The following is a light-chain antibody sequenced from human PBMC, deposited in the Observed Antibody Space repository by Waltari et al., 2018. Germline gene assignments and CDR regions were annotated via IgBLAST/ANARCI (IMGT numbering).Light chain of an antibody. CDR3: QQRSNWPRT. V-gene: IGKV3-11*01. CDR1: QSVSSY. CDR2: DAS. Sequence: EIVLTQSPATLSSSPGGRATLSCRASQSVSSYLAWYQQKPGQAPRLLIYDASNRATGIPARFSGSGSGTDFTLTISSLEPEDFAVYYCQQRSNWPRTFGQGTKVEIK. J-gene: IGKJ1*01.